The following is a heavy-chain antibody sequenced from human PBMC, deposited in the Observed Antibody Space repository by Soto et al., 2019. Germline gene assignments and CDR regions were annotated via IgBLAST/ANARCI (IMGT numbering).Heavy chain of an antibody. D-gene: IGHD3-9*01. CDR2: IYWDDDK. CDR3: ALSLDILTGYLN. V-gene: IGHV2-5*02. J-gene: IGHJ4*02. Sequence: QITLKESGPTLVKPTQTLTLTCTFSGFSLSTSGVGVGWIRQPPGKALEWLALIYWDDDKRYSPSLKSRLTINKDTSKNKVVLTMTNMDPVDTATYYCALSLDILTGYLNWGKGTLVTVSS. CDR1: GFSLSTSGVG.